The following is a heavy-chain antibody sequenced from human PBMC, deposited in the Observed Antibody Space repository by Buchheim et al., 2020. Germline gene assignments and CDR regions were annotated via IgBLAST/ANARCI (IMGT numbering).Heavy chain of an antibody. Sequence: QLQLQESGPGLVKPSETLSLTCTVSGGSISSSSYYWGWIRQPPGKGLEWNGSIYYSGSTYYNPSLKSRVTISVDTSKNQFSLKLSSVTAADTAVYYCARRGSIAARGRYFDYWGQGTL. CDR2: IYYSGST. J-gene: IGHJ4*02. D-gene: IGHD6-6*01. CDR1: GGSISSSSYY. V-gene: IGHV4-39*01. CDR3: ARRGSIAARGRYFDY.